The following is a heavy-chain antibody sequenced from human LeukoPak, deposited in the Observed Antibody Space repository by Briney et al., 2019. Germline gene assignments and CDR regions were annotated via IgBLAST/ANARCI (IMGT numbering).Heavy chain of an antibody. CDR3: ARGKYYYDSSGYYYRAFDI. V-gene: IGHV4-59*01. Sequence: PETLCLTCTVSGGSISSYYWSWIGQPPGKGLEWIGYIYYSGSTNYNPSLKSRVTISVDTSKNQFSLKLSSVTAADTTVYYCARGKYYYDSSGYYYRAFDIWGQGTMVPVSS. D-gene: IGHD3-22*01. CDR2: IYYSGST. J-gene: IGHJ3*02. CDR1: GGSISSYY.